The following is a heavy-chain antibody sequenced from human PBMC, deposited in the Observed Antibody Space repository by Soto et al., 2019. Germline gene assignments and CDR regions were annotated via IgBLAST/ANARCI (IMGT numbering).Heavy chain of an antibody. V-gene: IGHV1-69*09. D-gene: IGHD6-25*01. CDR2: INPILDST. Sequence: QEQVVQSGPAMKEPGSSVKVSCRASGIMSSGYGFSWVRQAPGQGLEWVGMINPILDSTHYAQNLQGRVSLSVDKSRVTAYLEVTSLRLEDTAIYFWAAMKRARLDSWGRGTVVTVSS. J-gene: IGHJ4*02. CDR1: GIMSSGYG. CDR3: AAMKRARLDS.